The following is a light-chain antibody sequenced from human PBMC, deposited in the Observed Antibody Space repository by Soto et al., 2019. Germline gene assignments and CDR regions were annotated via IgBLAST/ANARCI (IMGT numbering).Light chain of an antibody. CDR1: QSVSNQ. CDR2: ETS. J-gene: IGKJ4*01. CDR3: QQRRSWPLT. Sequence: EVVLTQSPGTLSLSPGERATLSCRASQSVSNQLAWYQQKPGQAPRLLISETSNRAIGIPARFSGSGSGTDFTLTISSLEPEDFAIYYCQQRRSWPLTFGGGTKVEIK. V-gene: IGKV3-11*01.